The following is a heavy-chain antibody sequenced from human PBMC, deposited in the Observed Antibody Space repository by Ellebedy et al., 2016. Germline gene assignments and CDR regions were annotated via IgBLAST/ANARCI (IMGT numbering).Heavy chain of an antibody. CDR3: ARAYSSSSGKNAFDI. Sequence: SETLSLTCTVSGGSISSYYWSCIRQPPGQGLEWIGYIYYSGSTNYNPSLKSRVTISVDTSKNQLSLKLSSVTAADTAVYYCARAYSSSSGKNAFDIWGQGTMVTVSS. J-gene: IGHJ3*02. CDR1: GGSISSYY. D-gene: IGHD6-6*01. CDR2: IYYSGST. V-gene: IGHV4-59*01.